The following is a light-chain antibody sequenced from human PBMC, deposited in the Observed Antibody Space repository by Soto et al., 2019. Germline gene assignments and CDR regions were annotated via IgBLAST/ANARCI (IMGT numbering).Light chain of an antibody. V-gene: IGKV1-17*01. CDR2: AAS. J-gene: IGKJ5*01. Sequence: IQMTQSPSSLSASVGDRVTITCRASQGIGNDLGWYQQKPGKAPKRLIYAASSLQSGVPSRFSGSGSGTEFTLTISSLQPDDFATYYCQQYNSYPITFGQGTRLEIK. CDR1: QGIGND. CDR3: QQYNSYPIT.